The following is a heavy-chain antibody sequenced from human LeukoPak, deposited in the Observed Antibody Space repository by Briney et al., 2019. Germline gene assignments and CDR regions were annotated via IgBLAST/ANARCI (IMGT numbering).Heavy chain of an antibody. CDR3: ARDPYSGTYGGTYYYYMDV. J-gene: IGHJ6*03. D-gene: IGHD1-26*01. CDR2: INWNGGNI. CDR1: GFTFDDYG. Sequence: GGSLRLSCAASGFTFDDYGMSWVRQAPGKGLEWVSGINWNGGNIGYADSVKGRFTISRDNAKNSLYLQMNSLRAEDTAVYYCARDPYSGTYGGTYYYYMDVWGKGTTVTISS. V-gene: IGHV3-20*04.